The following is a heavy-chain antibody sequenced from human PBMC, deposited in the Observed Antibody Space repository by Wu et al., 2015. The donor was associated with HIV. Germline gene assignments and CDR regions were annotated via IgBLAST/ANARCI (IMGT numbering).Heavy chain of an antibody. CDR2: INPNSGGT. CDR3: AADTYNVLTGFSHYYFDH. J-gene: IGHJ4*02. V-gene: IGHV1-2*02. Sequence: QVQLVQSGAEVKKPGASVKVSCKTSGYTFTGYYMHWVRQAPGQGLEWMGWINPNSGGTNYAQKFQDRVTLIFDMSISTAYMELSSLRSDDTAVFYCAADTYNVLTGFSHYYFDHWGQGTVVTVSS. CDR1: GYTFTGYY. D-gene: IGHD3-9*01.